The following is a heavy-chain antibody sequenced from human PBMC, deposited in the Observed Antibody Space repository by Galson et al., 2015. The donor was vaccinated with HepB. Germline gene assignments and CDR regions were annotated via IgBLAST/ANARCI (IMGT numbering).Heavy chain of an antibody. D-gene: IGHD3-22*01. Sequence: SLRLSCAASGFTFSSYAMHWVRQAPGKGLEWVAVISYDGSNKYYADSVKGRFTISRDNSKNTLYLQMNSLRAEDTAVYYCARTNYYDSSGYYYDRTFDYWGQGTLVTVSS. V-gene: IGHV3-30-3*01. CDR2: ISYDGSNK. CDR1: GFTFSSYA. CDR3: ARTNYYDSSGYYYDRTFDY. J-gene: IGHJ4*02.